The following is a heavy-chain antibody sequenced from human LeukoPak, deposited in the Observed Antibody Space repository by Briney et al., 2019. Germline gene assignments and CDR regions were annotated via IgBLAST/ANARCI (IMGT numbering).Heavy chain of an antibody. V-gene: IGHV1-69*05. J-gene: IGHJ6*03. Sequence: SVKVSCKASGGTFSSYAISWVRQARGQGLEWMGGIIPIFGTANYAQKFQGRVTITTDESTSTAYMELSSLRSEDTAVYYCARDGYSSSLLFPYYYMDVWGKGTTVTVSS. CDR1: GGTFSSYA. D-gene: IGHD6-6*01. CDR3: ARDGYSSSLLFPYYYMDV. CDR2: IIPIFGTA.